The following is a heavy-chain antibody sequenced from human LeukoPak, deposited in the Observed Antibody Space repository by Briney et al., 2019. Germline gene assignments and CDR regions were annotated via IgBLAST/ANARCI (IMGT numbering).Heavy chain of an antibody. CDR3: ATSVLRFLEWLFDY. CDR2: ISAYNGNT. D-gene: IGHD3-3*01. V-gene: IGHV1-18*01. J-gene: IGHJ4*02. CDR1: GYSFTSYA. Sequence: ASVKVSCKASGYSFTSYAITWVRQAPGQGLEWMGWISAYNGNTNYAQKLQGRVTMTTDTSTSTAYMELSSLRSEDTAVYYCATSVLRFLEWLFDYWGQGTLVTVSS.